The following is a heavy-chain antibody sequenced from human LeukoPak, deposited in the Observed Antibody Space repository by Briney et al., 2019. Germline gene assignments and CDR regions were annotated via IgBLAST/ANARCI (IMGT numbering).Heavy chain of an antibody. CDR1: GGSISNHY. CDR2: IYYSGTT. J-gene: IGHJ4*02. V-gene: IGHV4-59*08. Sequence: KPSETLSLTCTVSGGSISNHYWSWIRQPPGKGLEWIGYIYYSGTTNYNPSLKSRVTISVDTSNNQFSLRLNSVTAADTAVYYCARPFGKRYTWDYWGQGALVTVSS. CDR3: ARPFGKRYTWDY. D-gene: IGHD2-2*02.